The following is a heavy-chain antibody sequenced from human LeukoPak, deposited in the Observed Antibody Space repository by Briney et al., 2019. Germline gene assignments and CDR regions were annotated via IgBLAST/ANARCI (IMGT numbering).Heavy chain of an antibody. Sequence: SETLSLTCTVSGGSISSYYWSWIRQPAGKGLEWIGRIYTSGSTNYNPSLKSRVTMSVDTSKNQFSLKLGSVTAADTAVYYCAREGYSSSSRQDGFDYWGQGTLVTVSS. V-gene: IGHV4-4*07. CDR1: GGSISSYY. D-gene: IGHD6-6*01. CDR3: AREGYSSSSRQDGFDY. J-gene: IGHJ4*02. CDR2: IYTSGST.